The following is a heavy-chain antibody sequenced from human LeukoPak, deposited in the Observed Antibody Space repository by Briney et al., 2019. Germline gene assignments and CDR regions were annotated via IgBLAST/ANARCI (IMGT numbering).Heavy chain of an antibody. Sequence: PGGSLRLSCAASGFTLSSYSMNWVRQAPGKGLEWVSSISSSSSYIYYADSVMGRFTISRDNAKNSLYLQMNSLRAEDTAVYYCARVGYYDSSGYYTSVEDYWGQGTLVTVSS. CDR2: ISSSSSYI. V-gene: IGHV3-21*01. D-gene: IGHD3-22*01. J-gene: IGHJ4*02. CDR1: GFTLSSYS. CDR3: ARVGYYDSSGYYTSVEDY.